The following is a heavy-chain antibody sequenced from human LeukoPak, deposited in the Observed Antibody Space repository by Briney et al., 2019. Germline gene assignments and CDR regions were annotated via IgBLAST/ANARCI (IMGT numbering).Heavy chain of an antibody. V-gene: IGHV4-34*01. D-gene: IGHD6-19*01. J-gene: IGHJ4*02. Sequence: KSSDTLSLTYAVYGRSFNGYHWRWLRPPPGKGLECIVEINHSGSTHHNPSLKSRLTVSVHTYENQFSLTLISVTVTDTAGYYCESVIAVAGTLPWPVPLDYWGQGGLVAVCS. CDR1: GRSFNGYH. CDR2: INHSGST. CDR3: ESVIAVAGTLPWPVPLDY.